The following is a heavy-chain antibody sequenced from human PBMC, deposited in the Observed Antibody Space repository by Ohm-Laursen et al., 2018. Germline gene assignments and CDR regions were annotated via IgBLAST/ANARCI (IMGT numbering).Heavy chain of an antibody. CDR2: IYYSGST. CDR3: ARVPRYCSSTSCSDKYYYYYYGMDV. V-gene: IGHV4-4*07. D-gene: IGHD2-2*01. Sequence: TLSLTCAVSGGSLSNYYWNWVRQPAGKGLEWMGRIYYSGSTNYNPSLKSRVTISVDTSKNQFSLKLSSVTAADTAVYYCARVPRYCSSTSCSDKYYYYYYGMDVWGQGTTVTVSS. CDR1: GGSLSNYY. J-gene: IGHJ6*02.